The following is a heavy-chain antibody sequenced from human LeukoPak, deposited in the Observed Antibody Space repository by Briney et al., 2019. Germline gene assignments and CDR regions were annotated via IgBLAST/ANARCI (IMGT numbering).Heavy chain of an antibody. D-gene: IGHD2-8*01. J-gene: IGHJ4*02. V-gene: IGHV1-18*01. CDR1: GYNFTSYG. CDR2: ISVYNGNT. Sequence: GASVKVSCKASGYNFTSYGISWVRQAPGQGLEWMGWISVYNGNTNYAQKLQGRVTMTTDTSTSTAYMELRSLRSDDTAVFYCARCGDCTNGACYYYFDHWGQGTLVTVSS. CDR3: ARCGDCTNGACYYYFDH.